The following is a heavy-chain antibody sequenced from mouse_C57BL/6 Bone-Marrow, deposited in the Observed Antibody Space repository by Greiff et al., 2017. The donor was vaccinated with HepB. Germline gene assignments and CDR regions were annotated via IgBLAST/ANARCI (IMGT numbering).Heavy chain of an antibody. V-gene: IGHV5-2*01. CDR2: INSDGGST. J-gene: IGHJ1*03. D-gene: IGHD3-1*01. Sequence: EVQVVESGGGLVQPGESLKLSCESNEYEFPSHDMSWVRKTPEKRLELVAAINSDGGSTYYPDTMERRFIISRDNTKKTLYLQMSSLRSEDTALYYCASHGTAQAPYCYFDVWGTGTTVTVSS. CDR3: ASHGTAQAPYCYFDV. CDR1: EYEFPSHD.